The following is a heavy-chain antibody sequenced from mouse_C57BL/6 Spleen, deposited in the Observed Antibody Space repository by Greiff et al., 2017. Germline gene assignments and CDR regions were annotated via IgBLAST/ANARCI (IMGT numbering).Heavy chain of an antibody. J-gene: IGHJ2*01. CDR1: GYTFTSYW. D-gene: IGHD1-1*01. V-gene: IGHV1-50*01. Sequence: QVQLQQSGAELVKPGASVKLSCKASGYTFTSYWMQWVKQRPGQGLEWIGEIDPSDSYTNYNQKFKGKATLTVDTSSSTAYMQLSSLTSEDSAVYYCARYYGSSPYFDYWGQGTTLTVSS. CDR3: ARYYGSSPYFDY. CDR2: IDPSDSYT.